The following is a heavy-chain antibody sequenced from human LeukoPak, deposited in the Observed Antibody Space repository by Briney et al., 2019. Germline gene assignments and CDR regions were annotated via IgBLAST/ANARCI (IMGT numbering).Heavy chain of an antibody. CDR1: GFTFSSYT. Sequence: GGSLRLSCAASGFTFSSYTMNWVRQAPGKGLEWVSSISSSSTYIYYADSAKGRFAISRDNAENSLYLQMNSLRAEDTAVYYCAREKRDSSSRRDDAFDIWGQGTMVTVSS. V-gene: IGHV3-21*01. CDR2: ISSSSTYI. D-gene: IGHD6-13*01. J-gene: IGHJ3*02. CDR3: AREKRDSSSRRDDAFDI.